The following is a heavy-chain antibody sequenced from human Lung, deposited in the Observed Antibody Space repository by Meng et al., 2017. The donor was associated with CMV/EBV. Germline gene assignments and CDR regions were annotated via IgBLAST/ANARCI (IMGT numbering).Heavy chain of an antibody. CDR3: ARDSRPFWFDP. CDR2: ISAILGIA. J-gene: IGHJ5*02. V-gene: IGHV1-69*04. CDR1: GCTFSSYT. Sequence: SYKASGCTFSSYTNSWVRQAPERGVEWMGRISAILGIANYAQKFQSGVTITADKSTSTAYMELSSLRSEDTAVYYCARDSRPFWFDPWGQGTLVTVSS.